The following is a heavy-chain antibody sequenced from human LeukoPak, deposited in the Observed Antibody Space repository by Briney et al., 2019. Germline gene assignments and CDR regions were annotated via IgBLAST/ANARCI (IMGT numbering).Heavy chain of an antibody. V-gene: IGHV5-51*01. Sequence: GESLKISCKGSGYRFTSYCIGWVRQMPGKGLQWMGIIYPGDSDTRYSPSFQGQVTISADKSISTAYLQWSSLKASDTAMYYCAGGLAAEYFQHWGQGALVTVSS. CDR3: AGGLAAEYFQH. D-gene: IGHD1-26*01. J-gene: IGHJ1*01. CDR2: IYPGDSDT. CDR1: GYRFTSYC.